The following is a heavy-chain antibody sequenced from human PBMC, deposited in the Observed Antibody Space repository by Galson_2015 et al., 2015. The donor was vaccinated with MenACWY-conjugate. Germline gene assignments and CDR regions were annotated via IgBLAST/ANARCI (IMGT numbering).Heavy chain of an antibody. Sequence: QSGAEVKKPGESLRISCKGSGYYFTSYRIAWVRQIPGKGLEWMGLISPGDSNTRYSPSFQGQVTISADKSISTAYLQWSSLKASDTAMYYCARHPPGGRGMDVWGQGTTVTVSS. D-gene: IGHD1-26*01. CDR2: ISPGDSNT. J-gene: IGHJ6*02. V-gene: IGHV5-51*01. CDR3: ARHPPGGRGMDV. CDR1: GYYFTSYR.